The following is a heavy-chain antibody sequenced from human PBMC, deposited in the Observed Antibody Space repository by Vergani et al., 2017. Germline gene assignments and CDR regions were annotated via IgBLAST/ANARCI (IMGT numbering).Heavy chain of an antibody. Sequence: EVQLVPSGAEVKKPGATMKISCKVSGNTFTAHYMHWVKQAPGKGLEWMGLVDPEDGETIYAEKFKGRVTIAADTSTDTAHLELSSLRSEDTAVYYCATPQTVTTGGMEVWGQGTTVIVSS. D-gene: IGHD4-17*01. CDR1: GNTFTAHY. J-gene: IGHJ6*02. V-gene: IGHV1-69-2*01. CDR2: VDPEDGET. CDR3: ATPQTVTTGGMEV.